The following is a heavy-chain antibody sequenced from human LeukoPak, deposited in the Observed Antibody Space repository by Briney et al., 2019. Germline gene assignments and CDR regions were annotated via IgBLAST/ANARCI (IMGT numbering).Heavy chain of an antibody. CDR2: INHSGST. CDR1: GGSFSGYY. CDR3: ARIGNYYFDY. D-gene: IGHD1-1*01. Sequence: SETLSLTCAVYGGSFSGYYWSWIRQPPGKGLEWIGEINHSGSTNYNPSLKSRVTISVDKSKNQFSLKLTSVTAADTAVYYCARIGNYYFDYWGQGTLVTVSS. J-gene: IGHJ4*02. V-gene: IGHV4-34*01.